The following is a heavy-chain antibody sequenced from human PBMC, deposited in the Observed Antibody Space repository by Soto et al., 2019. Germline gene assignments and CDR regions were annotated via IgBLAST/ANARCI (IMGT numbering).Heavy chain of an antibody. V-gene: IGHV1-3*01. CDR2: INAGNGNT. CDR3: ARAHDYGDYRPKGWFDP. J-gene: IGHJ5*02. Sequence: ASVKVSCTASGYTFTSYAMHWVRQAPGQRLEWMGWINAGNGNTKYSQKFQGRVTITRDTSASTAYMELSSLRSEDTAVYYCARAHDYGDYRPKGWFDPWGQGTLVTVSS. CDR1: GYTFTSYA. D-gene: IGHD4-17*01.